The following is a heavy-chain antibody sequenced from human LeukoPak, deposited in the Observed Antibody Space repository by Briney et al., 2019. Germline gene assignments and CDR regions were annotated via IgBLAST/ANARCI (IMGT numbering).Heavy chain of an antibody. Sequence: PGGSLRLSCAASGFTFSSYEMNWVRQAPGKGLEWVSYISSSGSTIYYADSVKGRFTISRDNAKNSLYLQMNSLRAEDTAVYYCAGGGHGVAAAAAPKPSGLDYWGEGTLVTVSS. CDR3: AGGGHGVAAAAAPKPSGLDY. J-gene: IGHJ4*02. CDR1: GFTFSSYE. CDR2: ISSSGSTI. D-gene: IGHD6-13*01. V-gene: IGHV3-48*03.